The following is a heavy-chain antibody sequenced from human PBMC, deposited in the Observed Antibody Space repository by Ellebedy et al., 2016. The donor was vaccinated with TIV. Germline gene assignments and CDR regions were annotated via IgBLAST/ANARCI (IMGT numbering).Heavy chain of an antibody. CDR1: GGSFSGYY. CDR3: ARGYDFWSGYGALNY. J-gene: IGHJ4*02. Sequence: SETLSLTXAVYGGSFSGYYWSWIRQPPGKGLEWIGEINHSGSTNYNPSLKSRVTISVDTSKNQFSLKLSSVTAADTAVYYCARGYDFWSGYGALNYWGQGTLVTVSS. V-gene: IGHV4-34*01. CDR2: INHSGST. D-gene: IGHD3-3*01.